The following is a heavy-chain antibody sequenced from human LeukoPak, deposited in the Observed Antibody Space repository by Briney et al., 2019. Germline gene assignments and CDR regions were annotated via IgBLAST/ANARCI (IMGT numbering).Heavy chain of an antibody. CDR1: GFTFSSYG. D-gene: IGHD3-22*01. CDR3: AKDGGGYYPSYYYYMDV. CDR2: IRYDGSNK. J-gene: IGHJ6*03. V-gene: IGHV3-30*02. Sequence: PGGSLRLSCAASGFTFSSYGMHWVRQAPGKGLEWVAFIRYDGSNKYYADFVKGRFTISRDNSKNTLYLQMNSLRAEDTAVYYCAKDGGGYYPSYYYYMDVWGKGTTVTISS.